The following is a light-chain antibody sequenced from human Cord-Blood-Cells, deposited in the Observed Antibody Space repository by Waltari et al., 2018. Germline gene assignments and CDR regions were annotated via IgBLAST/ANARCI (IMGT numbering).Light chain of an antibody. CDR1: SSDVGGYNL. Sequence: QSALTQPASVSGSPGQSITISCTGTSSDVGGYNLASWYQQPPGKAPKLMIYEGSKRPSGVSNRFSGSKSGNTASLTISGLQAEDEADYYCCSYAGSSTFVVFGGGTKLTVL. V-gene: IGLV2-23*01. CDR2: EGS. CDR3: CSYAGSSTFVV. J-gene: IGLJ2*01.